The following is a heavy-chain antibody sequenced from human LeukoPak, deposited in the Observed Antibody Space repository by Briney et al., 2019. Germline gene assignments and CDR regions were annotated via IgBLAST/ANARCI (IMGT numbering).Heavy chain of an antibody. CDR3: ARETAGFDY. Sequence: SSETLSLTCTVSGASISSYYWTWIRQPAGKGPEWIGRIHTSGSTNYNPSLKSRVNMSVDTSKNQFSLKLNSVTAADTAVYYCARETAGFDYWGQGALVTVSS. J-gene: IGHJ4*02. CDR1: GASISSYY. V-gene: IGHV4-4*07. CDR2: IHTSGST.